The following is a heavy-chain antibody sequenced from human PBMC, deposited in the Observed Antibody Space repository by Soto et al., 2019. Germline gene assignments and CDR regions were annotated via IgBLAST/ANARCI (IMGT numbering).Heavy chain of an antibody. V-gene: IGHV4-59*01. Sequence: SETLSLTCTVSGGSISSYYWSWIRQPPGKGLEWIGYIYYSGSTNYNPSLKSRVTISVDTSKNQFSLKLSSVTAADTAVYYCVREGGYYDSSGSAGDFDLWGRGTLVTVSS. D-gene: IGHD3-22*01. CDR3: VREGGYYDSSGSAGDFDL. CDR1: GGSISSYY. J-gene: IGHJ2*01. CDR2: IYYSGST.